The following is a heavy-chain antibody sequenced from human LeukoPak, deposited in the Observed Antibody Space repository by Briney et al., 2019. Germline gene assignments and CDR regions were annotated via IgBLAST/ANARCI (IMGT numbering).Heavy chain of an antibody. CDR2: MNPDTGDT. D-gene: IGHD1-26*01. CDR1: GYTFTAYD. V-gene: IGHV1-8*01. Sequence: ASVRVSCKASGYTFTAYDINWVRQATGQGLEWMGWMNPDTGDTGYAQRFQGRVIMTRNTSIDTPYMELSGLSSEDTAVYYCTRGSLSGSSRDYWGQGALVTVSS. J-gene: IGHJ4*02. CDR3: TRGSLSGSSRDY.